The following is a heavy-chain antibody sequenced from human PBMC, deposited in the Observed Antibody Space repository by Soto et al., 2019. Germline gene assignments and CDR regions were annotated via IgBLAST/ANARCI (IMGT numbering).Heavy chain of an antibody. CDR1: GFSIQTSYF. CDR3: ARKKSGYYDSSGYPEKTYYFDY. CDR2: IYYSGST. Sequence: PSETLSLTCGVSGFSIQTSYFWGWIRQPPGKGLEWIGYIYYSGSTNYNPSLKSRVTISVDTSKNQFSLKLSSVTAADTAVYYCARKKSGYYDSSGYPEKTYYFDYWGQGTLVTVSS. D-gene: IGHD3-22*01. V-gene: IGHV4-59*01. J-gene: IGHJ4*02.